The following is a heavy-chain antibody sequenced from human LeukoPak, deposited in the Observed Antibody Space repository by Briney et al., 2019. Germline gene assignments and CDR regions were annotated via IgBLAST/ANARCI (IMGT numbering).Heavy chain of an antibody. CDR2: ISYSGST. V-gene: IGHV4-59*01. D-gene: IGHD3-22*01. J-gene: IGHJ4*02. CDR1: GGSISTYY. CDR3: ARASYYHDGTGYYTPLDY. Sequence: SETLSLTCTVSGGSISTYYWNWIRQPPGKGLEWIGYISYSGSTNYNPSLKSRVIISVDTSKNQFSLNLSSVTAADTAVYYCARASYYHDGTGYYTPLDYWGQGTLVTVSS.